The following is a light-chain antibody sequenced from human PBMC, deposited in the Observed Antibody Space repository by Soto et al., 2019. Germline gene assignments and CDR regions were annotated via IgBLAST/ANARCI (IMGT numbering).Light chain of an antibody. V-gene: IGLV2-23*01. CDR2: EGS. J-gene: IGLJ1*01. CDR3: CSYAGSSTYV. Sequence: QSVLTQPASVSGSPGQSITISCTGTSSDVGSYIFVSWFQQHPGKAPKLMIYEGSKRPSGVSNRFPGSKSGNTASLTISGLQAEDEADYYCCSYAGSSTYVFGTGTKVTVL. CDR1: SSDVGSYIF.